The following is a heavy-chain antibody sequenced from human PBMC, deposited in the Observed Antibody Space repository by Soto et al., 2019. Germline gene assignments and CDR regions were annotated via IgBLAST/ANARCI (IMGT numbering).Heavy chain of an antibody. CDR3: ARISGSGHLGWFDP. Sequence: LRLSCLSSGFTFNTYGMFWARQAPGTGLEWVAGIWYDGSYKYYLDSVKGRFTVSRDNSKNTVYLEMNNLRGEDTAVYYCARISGSGHLGWFDPWGQGTLVTVSS. CDR1: GFTFNTYG. CDR2: IWYDGSYK. V-gene: IGHV3-33*01. D-gene: IGHD3-10*01. J-gene: IGHJ5*02.